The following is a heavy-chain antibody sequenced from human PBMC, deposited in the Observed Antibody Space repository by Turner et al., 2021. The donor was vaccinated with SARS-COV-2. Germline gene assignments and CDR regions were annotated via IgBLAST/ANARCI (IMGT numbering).Heavy chain of an antibody. CDR2: ISYDGNNK. CDR3: AKQLGLYSNPMYYFDY. J-gene: IGHJ4*02. CDR1: EFTFSSDG. D-gene: IGHD4-4*01. V-gene: IGHV3-30*18. Sequence: QVRLVESGGGVVHPGRSLRLSCAASEFTFSSDGMHWVRQAPGKGLEWVAVISYDGNNKYYADSVKGRFTISRDNSKNTLYLQMNSLRAEDTAVYYCAKQLGLYSNPMYYFDYWGQGTLVTVSS.